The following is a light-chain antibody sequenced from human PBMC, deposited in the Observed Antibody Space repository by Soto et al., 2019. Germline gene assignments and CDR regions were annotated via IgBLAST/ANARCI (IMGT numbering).Light chain of an antibody. CDR2: EVS. CDR1: SRNVGNYNL. CDR3: CSYAGSITPYG. V-gene: IGLV2-23*02. J-gene: IGLJ1*01. Sequence: SVPTHPASVSWTPGDMITISSTGTSRNVGNYNLVSWYQHHPGKAPKLIIYEVSKRPSGVSNRFSGSKSGNTASLTISGLQAEDEADYYCCSYAGSITPYGLGTGTKVTVL.